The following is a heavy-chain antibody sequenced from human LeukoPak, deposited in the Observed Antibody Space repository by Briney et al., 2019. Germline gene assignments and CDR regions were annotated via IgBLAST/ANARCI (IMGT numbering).Heavy chain of an antibody. CDR2: IYNSGAKI. D-gene: IGHD6-19*01. J-gene: IGHJ4*02. CDR3: AKDVAPDSGWDLDY. CDR1: GLTFSTYS. Sequence: GGSLRLSCAVSGLTFSTYSMTWVRQGPGKGLEWVSSIYNSGAKIFYADSVKGRFTISRDNSKDMLYLQMNSLRVEDTAVYYCAKDVAPDSGWDLDYWGQGTLVTVSS. V-gene: IGHV3-23*01.